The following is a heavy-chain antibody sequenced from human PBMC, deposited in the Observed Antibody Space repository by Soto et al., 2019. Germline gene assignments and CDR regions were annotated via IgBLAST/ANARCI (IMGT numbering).Heavy chain of an antibody. CDR3: ARQVRIRWFDP. J-gene: IGHJ5*02. Sequence: SETLSLTCTVSGGSISSYYWGWIRQPPGKGLEWIGSIYYSGSTYYNPSLKSRVTISVDTSKNQFSLKLSSVTAADTAVYYCARQVRIRWFDPWGQGTLVTVSS. CDR2: IYYSGST. D-gene: IGHD3-3*02. V-gene: IGHV4-39*01. CDR1: GGSISSYY.